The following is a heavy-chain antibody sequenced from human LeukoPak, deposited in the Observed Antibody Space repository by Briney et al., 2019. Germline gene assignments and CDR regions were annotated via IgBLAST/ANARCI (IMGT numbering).Heavy chain of an antibody. D-gene: IGHD3-16*02. Sequence: ASVKVSCKASGYTFTSYDINWVRQATGQGLEWMGWMNPNSGNTGYAQKFQGRVTITRNTSTSTAYMELRSLRSDDTAVYYCARVTTFGGVIEDFDYWGQGTLVTVSS. CDR1: GYTFTSYD. CDR3: ARVTTFGGVIEDFDY. J-gene: IGHJ4*02. V-gene: IGHV1-8*03. CDR2: MNPNSGNT.